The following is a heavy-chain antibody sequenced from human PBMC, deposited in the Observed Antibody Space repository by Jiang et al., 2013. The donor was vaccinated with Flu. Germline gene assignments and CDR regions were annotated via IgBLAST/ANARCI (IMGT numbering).Heavy chain of an antibody. V-gene: IGHV3-30-3*01. Sequence: VQLVESGGAVVQPGRSLRLSCAASGFTFSSRPMNWVRQAPGKGLEWAAFISSDGNSRYYPDAVKGRFTVSRDNSKNILYLQMNSLRSEDTAVYYCARRFGDGAIDLWGQGTMVTVSS. D-gene: IGHD3-10*01. CDR2: ISSDGNSR. J-gene: IGHJ3*01. CDR3: ARRFGDGAIDL. CDR1: GFTFSSRP.